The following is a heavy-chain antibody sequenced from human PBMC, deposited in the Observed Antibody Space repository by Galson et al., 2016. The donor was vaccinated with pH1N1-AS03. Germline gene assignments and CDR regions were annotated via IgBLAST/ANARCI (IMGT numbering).Heavy chain of an antibody. Sequence: SVKVSCKASRGTFSNYAISWMRQAPGQGLEWMGGIHPIFGTPSHAQKFRGRLTVTADASTSAAYMELSSLTSEDTAIYYCARDRHYDSSGRYFYESEHWGQGTLVIVSS. D-gene: IGHD3-22*01. V-gene: IGHV1-69*13. CDR1: RGTFSNYA. CDR3: ARDRHYDSSGRYFYESEH. J-gene: IGHJ4*02. CDR2: IHPIFGTP.